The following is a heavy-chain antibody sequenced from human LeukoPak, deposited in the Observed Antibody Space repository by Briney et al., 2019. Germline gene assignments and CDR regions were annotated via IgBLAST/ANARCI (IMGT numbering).Heavy chain of an antibody. CDR1: GFTFSSYD. Sequence: GGSLRLSCVASGFTFSSYDMHWVRQATGKGLEWVSAIGTAGDTYYPGSVKGRFTISRENAKNSLYLQMNSLRAGDTAVYYCARVSSSGWYGSDAFDIWGQGTMVTVSS. D-gene: IGHD6-19*01. CDR3: ARVSSSGWYGSDAFDI. J-gene: IGHJ3*02. CDR2: IGTAGDT. V-gene: IGHV3-13*01.